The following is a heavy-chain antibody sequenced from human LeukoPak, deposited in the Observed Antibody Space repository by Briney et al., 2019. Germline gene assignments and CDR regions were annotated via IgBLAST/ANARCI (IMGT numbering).Heavy chain of an antibody. V-gene: IGHV4-38-2*02. CDR2: IYYSGST. CDR3: ARDWDCSGGSCYSDYFDY. D-gene: IGHD2-15*01. J-gene: IGHJ4*02. CDR1: GFTFSDYY. Sequence: LRLSCAASGFTFSDYYMSWIRQPPGKGLEWIGSIYYSGSTYYNPSLKSRVTISVDTSKNQFSLKLSSVTAADTAVYYCARDWDCSGGSCYSDYFDYWGQGTLVTVSS.